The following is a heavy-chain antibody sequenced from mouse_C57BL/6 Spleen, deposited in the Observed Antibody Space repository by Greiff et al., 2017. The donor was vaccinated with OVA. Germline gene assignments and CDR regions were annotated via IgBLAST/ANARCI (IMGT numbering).Heavy chain of an antibody. D-gene: IGHD2-3*01. CDR2: INPNNGGT. V-gene: IGHV1-26*01. CDR3: ARSPFYDGSPMDY. Sequence: EVQLQQSGPELVKPGASVKISCKASGYTFTDYYMNWVKQSHGKSLEWIGDINPNNGGTSYNQKFKGKATLTVDKSSSTAYMELRSLTSEDSAVYYCARSPFYDGSPMDYWGQGTSVTVSS. CDR1: GYTFTDYY. J-gene: IGHJ4*01.